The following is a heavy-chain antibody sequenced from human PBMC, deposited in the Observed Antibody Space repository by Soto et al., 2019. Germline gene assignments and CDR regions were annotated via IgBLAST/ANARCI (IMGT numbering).Heavy chain of an antibody. CDR2: INAGNGNT. J-gene: IGHJ4*02. V-gene: IGHV1-3*01. CDR1: GYTFTSYA. D-gene: IGHD4-17*01. CDR3: AIERAGYGDYFDY. Sequence: ASVKVSCKASGYTFTSYAMHWVRQAPGQRLEWMGWINAGNGNTKYSQKFQGRVTITRDTSTSTAYMELSSLRSEDTAVYYCAIERAGYGDYFDYWGQGTLVTVSS.